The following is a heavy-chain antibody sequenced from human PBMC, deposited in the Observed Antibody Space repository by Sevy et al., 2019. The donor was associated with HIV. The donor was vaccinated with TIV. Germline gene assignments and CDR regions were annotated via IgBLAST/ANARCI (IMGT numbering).Heavy chain of an antibody. CDR3: ARTPYYYDSSGYWYFDL. V-gene: IGHV1-18*04. CDR1: GYTFTSYG. Sequence: ASVKVSCKASGYTFTSYGISWVRQAAGQGLEWMGWISAYNGNTNYAQKLQGRVTMTTDTSTSTAYMELRSLRSDDTAVYYCARTPYYYDSSGYWYFDLWGRGTLVTVSS. CDR2: ISAYNGNT. D-gene: IGHD3-22*01. J-gene: IGHJ2*01.